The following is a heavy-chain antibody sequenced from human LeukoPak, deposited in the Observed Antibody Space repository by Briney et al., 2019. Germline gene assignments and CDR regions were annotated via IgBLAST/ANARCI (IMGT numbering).Heavy chain of an antibody. CDR2: IWYDGSNK. V-gene: IGHV3-33*01. CDR1: GSTFNSYG. Sequence: GGSLRLSCAASGSTFNSYGMHWVRQTPGKGLEWVAVIWYDGSNKYYADSVKGRFTISRDNSKNTLYLQMNSLRAEDTAAYYCARDPSQLLEDGMDVWGKATMVTVSS. J-gene: IGHJ6*04. CDR3: ARDPSQLLEDGMDV. D-gene: IGHD6-13*01.